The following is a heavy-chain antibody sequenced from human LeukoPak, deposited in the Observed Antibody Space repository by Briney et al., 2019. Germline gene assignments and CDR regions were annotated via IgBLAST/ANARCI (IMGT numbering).Heavy chain of an antibody. CDR3: TRDRAGTQFWVEFDL. V-gene: IGHV3-66*03. D-gene: IGHD3-10*01. CDR1: GFSVSSTY. J-gene: IGHJ5*02. CDR2: IYTSGGT. Sequence: GGALRLSCAASGFSVSSTYMSWVRQAPGKGLEWVSLIYTSGGTFYADSVMGRFTISRDNSKNTLFLQMNSLRAEDSAVYYCTRDRAGTQFWVEFDLWGQGTLVTVSS.